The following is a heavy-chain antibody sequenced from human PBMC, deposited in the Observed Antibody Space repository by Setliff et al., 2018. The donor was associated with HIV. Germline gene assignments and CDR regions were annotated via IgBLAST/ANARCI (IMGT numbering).Heavy chain of an antibody. CDR3: ARGQFRRRPDSLDL. J-gene: IGHJ3*01. Sequence: PGGSLRLSCAASGFTFSSYWMHWVRQVPGKGLVWVSRINSDGSSTTYADFVKGRFTTSRDNAKNTLYLQMNSLRAEDTAVYSCARGQFRRRPDSLDLWGRGTLVTVSS. CDR1: GFTFSSYW. V-gene: IGHV3-74*03. CDR2: INSDGSST.